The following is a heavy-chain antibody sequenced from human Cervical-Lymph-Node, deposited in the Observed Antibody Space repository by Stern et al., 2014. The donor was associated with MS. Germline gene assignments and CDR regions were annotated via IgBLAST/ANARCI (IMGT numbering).Heavy chain of an antibody. CDR3: AKDINDYWSGPADY. CDR2: INWRGVNP. V-gene: IGHV3-9*01. Sequence: DVQLVESGGGLVQPGRSLRLSCAASGFPFADHAMHWVRQAPGKGREGVSGINWRGVNPGYADVVEGRFTISRDNAKNSLYLQINSLRVEDTAFYYCAKDINDYWSGPADYWGQGTLVTVSS. CDR1: GFPFADHA. J-gene: IGHJ4*02. D-gene: IGHD3-3*01.